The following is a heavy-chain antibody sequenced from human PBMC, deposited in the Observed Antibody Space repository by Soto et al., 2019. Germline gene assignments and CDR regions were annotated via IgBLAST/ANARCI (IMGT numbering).Heavy chain of an antibody. CDR1: GFTFSSYA. CDR2: ISYDGSNK. CDR3: ARGQDDYIWGSYRRRFDYYYMDV. D-gene: IGHD3-16*02. Sequence: GGSLRLSCAASGFTFSSYAMHWVRQAPGRGLEWVAVISYDGSNKYYADSVKGRFTISRDNSKNTLYLQMNSLRAEDTAVYYCARGQDDYIWGSYRRRFDYYYMDVCGKGTTVTVSS. V-gene: IGHV3-30-3*01. J-gene: IGHJ6*03.